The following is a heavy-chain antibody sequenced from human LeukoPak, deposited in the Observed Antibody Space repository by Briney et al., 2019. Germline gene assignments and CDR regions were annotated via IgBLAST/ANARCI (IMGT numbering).Heavy chain of an antibody. Sequence: GGSLRLSCAASGFTFSTYSMNWVRQAPGKGLEWASSISSSSYYIYYADSVKGRFTISRDNAKNSLYLQMNSLRAEDTAVYYCARDVAPASAYYYYMEVWGKGTTVTVSS. CDR2: ISSSSYYI. D-gene: IGHD5-12*01. V-gene: IGHV3-21*01. J-gene: IGHJ6*03. CDR1: GFTFSTYS. CDR3: ARDVAPASAYYYYMEV.